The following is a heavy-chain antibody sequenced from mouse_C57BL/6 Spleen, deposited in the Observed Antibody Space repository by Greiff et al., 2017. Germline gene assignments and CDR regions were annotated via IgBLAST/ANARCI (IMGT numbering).Heavy chain of an antibody. Sequence: QVQLQQSGPALVKPGASVTISCKASGYAFSSSWMNWVKQRPGKGLEWIGRIYPGYGDTNYNGKFKGKATLTADNSSSTAYMQVSSLTSEDSAVYSGAREDYSNYGAMDYWGQGTSVTVSS. CDR2: IYPGYGDT. CDR3: AREDYSNYGAMDY. D-gene: IGHD2-5*01. CDR1: GYAFSSSW. J-gene: IGHJ4*01. V-gene: IGHV1-82*01.